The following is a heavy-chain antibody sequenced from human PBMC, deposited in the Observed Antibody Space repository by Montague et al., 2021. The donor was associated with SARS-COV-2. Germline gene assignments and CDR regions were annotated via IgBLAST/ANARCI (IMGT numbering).Heavy chain of an antibody. CDR3: ARGSPPTAMVTYGMDV. V-gene: IGHV3-21*01. D-gene: IGHD5-18*01. J-gene: IGHJ6*02. Sequence: SLRLSCAASGFTFSSYRMNWVRQAPGKGLEWVSSISSSSSYIYYADSVKGRFTISRDNAKNSLYLQMNSLRAEDTAVYYCARGSPPTAMVTYGMDVWGQGTTVTVSS. CDR1: GFTFSSYR. CDR2: ISSSSSYI.